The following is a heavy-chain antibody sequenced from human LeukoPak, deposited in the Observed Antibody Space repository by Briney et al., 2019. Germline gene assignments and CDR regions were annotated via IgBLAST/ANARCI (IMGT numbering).Heavy chain of an antibody. J-gene: IGHJ3*02. CDR3: ARQQYLAFDI. CDR1: GSSFTTYW. D-gene: IGHD2/OR15-2a*01. CDR2: IYPGDSET. V-gene: IGHV5-51*01. Sequence: GESLQISCKGSGSSFTTYWIAWLRLLPGKGLEWMGIIYPGDSETRYSTSFQGQVTISADKSISTAYLQWSSLKASDTAIYYCARQQYLAFDIWGQGTMVTVSS.